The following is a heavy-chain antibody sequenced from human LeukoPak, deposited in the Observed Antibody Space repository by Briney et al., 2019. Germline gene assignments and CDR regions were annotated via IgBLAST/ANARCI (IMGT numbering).Heavy chain of an antibody. CDR2: MSSSSSYI. CDR1: GFTFSSYS. Sequence: GGSLRLSCAASGFTFSSYSMNWVRQAPGKGLEWVSSMSSSSSYIYYADSVKGRFTISRDNAKNSLYLQMNSLRAEDTAVYYCARQTYYDSSGYYSPYWGQGTLVTVSS. CDR3: ARQTYYDSSGYYSPY. V-gene: IGHV3-21*01. D-gene: IGHD3-22*01. J-gene: IGHJ4*02.